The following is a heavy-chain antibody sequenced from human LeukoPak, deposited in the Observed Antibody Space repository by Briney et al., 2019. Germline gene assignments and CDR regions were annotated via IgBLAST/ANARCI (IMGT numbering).Heavy chain of an antibody. V-gene: IGHV3-11*05. CDR1: GFTFSDYY. CDR2: ISSSSSYT. D-gene: IGHD6-13*01. J-gene: IGHJ6*02. Sequence: GGSLRLSCAASGFTFSDYYMSWIRQAPGKGLEWVSYISSSSSYTNYADSVKGRFTISRDNAKNSLYLQMNSLRAEDTAVYYCARDGRQQLVRSYYYYGMDVWGQGTLVTVSS. CDR3: ARDGRQQLVRSYYYYGMDV.